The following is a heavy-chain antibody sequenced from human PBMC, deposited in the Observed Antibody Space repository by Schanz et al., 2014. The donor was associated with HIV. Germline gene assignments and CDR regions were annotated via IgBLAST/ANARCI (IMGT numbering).Heavy chain of an antibody. D-gene: IGHD2-2*01. CDR3: AKSRFQLHWFDS. V-gene: IGHV1-8*01. CDR2: MNPNSGNT. J-gene: IGHJ5*01. CDR1: GYTFTTYD. Sequence: QVQLVQSGAEVKKPGASVRVSCEASGYTFTTYDINWVRQATGQGLEWMGWMNPNSGNTGYAQKFQGRVTMTRNTAISTAYMELTRLRYDDTAVYYCAKSRFQLHWFDSWGQGTLVTVSS.